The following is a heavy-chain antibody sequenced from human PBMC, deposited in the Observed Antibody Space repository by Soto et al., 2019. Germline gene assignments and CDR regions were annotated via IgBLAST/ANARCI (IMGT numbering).Heavy chain of an antibody. CDR1: GGSFSGYY. V-gene: IGHV4-34*01. CDR2: INHSGST. D-gene: IGHD2-2*01. CDR3: ARGVPGYCSSTSRPSLSWRRSKDVP. Sequence: SETLPLTCSVYGGSFSGYYWSWIRQPPGKGLEWIGEINHSGSTNCNPSLKSRVTISVDTSKNQFSLKLSSVTAADTAVYYCARGVPGYCSSTSRPSLSWRRSKDVPCVQGTLV. J-gene: IGHJ5*02.